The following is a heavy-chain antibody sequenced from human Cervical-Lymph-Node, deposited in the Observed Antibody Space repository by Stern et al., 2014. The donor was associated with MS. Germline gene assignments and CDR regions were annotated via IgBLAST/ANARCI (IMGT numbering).Heavy chain of an antibody. D-gene: IGHD2-2*01. CDR1: GYSFTNYW. CDR3: ARRAGYCSRTNCYAYWYFDV. J-gene: IGHJ2*01. CDR2: LHPGDSDA. V-gene: IGHV5-51*01. Sequence: EVQLVESGAVVKEPGEFLKISCQTSGYSFTNYWIGWVRQVPGQGLEWMGILHPGDSDAKYRPSFLCQVTISADKSTITAYVQWSSLEASDTATYYCARRAGYCSRTNCYAYWYFDVWGRGTLVTVTS.